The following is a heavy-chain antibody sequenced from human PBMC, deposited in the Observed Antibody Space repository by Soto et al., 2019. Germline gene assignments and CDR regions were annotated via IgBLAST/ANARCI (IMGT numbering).Heavy chain of an antibody. CDR3: ARHLSGRYSGSDH. CDR1: GFAFSSCW. CDR2: IKQDGSET. V-gene: IGHV3-7*01. J-gene: IGHJ4*02. D-gene: IGHD6-6*01. Sequence: GGSLRLSCEASGFAFSSCWMSWVRQAPGKGLEWVANIKQDGSETFYVDSVKGRFTISRDNAKNSLYLQMNSLRAEDTAVYYCARHLSGRYSGSDHWGQGTLVTVSS.